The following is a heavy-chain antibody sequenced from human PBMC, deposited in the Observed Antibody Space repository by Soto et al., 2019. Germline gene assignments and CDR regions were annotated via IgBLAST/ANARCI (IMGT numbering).Heavy chain of an antibody. Sequence: QVQLVQSGAEVKKPGASVKVSCKASGYTFTSYGISWVRQAPGQGREWMGWISAYNGNTKYAQKLQGRVTMTTDTSTSTAYMELRSLRSDDTAVYYCATPGRYCSSTSCHEHGYYYYGMDVWGQGTTVTVSS. CDR1: GYTFTSYG. CDR2: ISAYNGNT. J-gene: IGHJ6*02. D-gene: IGHD2-2*01. CDR3: ATPGRYCSSTSCHEHGYYYYGMDV. V-gene: IGHV1-18*04.